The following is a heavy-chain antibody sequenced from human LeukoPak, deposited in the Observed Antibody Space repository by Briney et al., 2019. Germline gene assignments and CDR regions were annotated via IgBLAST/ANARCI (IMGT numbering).Heavy chain of an antibody. CDR2: FSRSGPDT. J-gene: IGHJ4*02. Sequence: GGSLRLSCAASGFTFGSSAMSWVRQAPGKGPEWVSAFSRSGPDTYYADSVKGRFTIFRDNSKNTLYLQMNSLRAEDTAVYYCAKGSLGSWYYFDYWGQGTLVTVSS. CDR1: GFTFGSSA. CDR3: AKGSLGSWYYFDY. D-gene: IGHD6-13*01. V-gene: IGHV3-23*01.